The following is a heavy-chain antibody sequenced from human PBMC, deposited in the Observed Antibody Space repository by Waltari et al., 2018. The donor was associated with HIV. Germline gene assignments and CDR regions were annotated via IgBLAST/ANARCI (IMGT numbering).Heavy chain of an antibody. J-gene: IGHJ6*02. CDR2: VWQDGSNK. D-gene: IGHD2-8*02. CDR3: ARDVQGYCAGERGFYGMDV. Sequence: QVQLVESGGGVVQPGRSLRLSCDASGFTVRNYGMHWVRQDPGKGLEWVAVVWQDGSNKYYGDSVKGRFTISRDNSKNTLELQMNSLRAEDTAVYYCARDVQGYCAGERGFYGMDVWGQGTTVTVSS. CDR1: GFTVRNYG. V-gene: IGHV3-33*01.